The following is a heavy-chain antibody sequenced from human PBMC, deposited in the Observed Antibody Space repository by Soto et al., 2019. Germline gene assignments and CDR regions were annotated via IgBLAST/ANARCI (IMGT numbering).Heavy chain of an antibody. Sequence: EVHLVESGGGXXXXGGSXRLSCAVSGFTFSSCTMNWVRQAPGKGLEWVSSISPSTSHIYYADSVKGRFTISRDNAKNSLFLQMNSLRAEDTAVYYCSGCSGGACHQNYGMDVWGQGTTVTVSS. CDR2: ISPSTSHI. D-gene: IGHD2-15*01. CDR3: SGCSGGACHQNYGMDV. CDR1: GFTFSSCT. V-gene: IGHV3-21*01. J-gene: IGHJ6*02.